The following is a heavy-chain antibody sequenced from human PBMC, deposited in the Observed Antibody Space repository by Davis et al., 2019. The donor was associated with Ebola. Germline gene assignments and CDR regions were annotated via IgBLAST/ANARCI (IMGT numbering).Heavy chain of an antibody. CDR2: INPNSGGT. D-gene: IGHD3-16*02. Sequence: AASVKVSCKASGYTFTGYYMHWVRQAPGQGLEWMGWINPNSGGTNYAQKFQGWVTMTRDTSISTAYMELSRLRSDDTAVYYCAREARGGSYRLDYWGQGTLVTVSS. CDR1: GYTFTGYY. V-gene: IGHV1-2*04. J-gene: IGHJ4*02. CDR3: AREARGGSYRLDY.